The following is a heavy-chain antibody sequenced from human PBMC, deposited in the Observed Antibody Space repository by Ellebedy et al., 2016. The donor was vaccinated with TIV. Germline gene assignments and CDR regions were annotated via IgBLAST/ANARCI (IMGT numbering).Heavy chain of an antibody. CDR3: ARAAGESPAVAGLPDVSDI. V-gene: IGHV4-61*01. J-gene: IGHJ3*02. CDR2: IRYSGST. CDR1: GDSVSGDSVNSYY. D-gene: IGHD6-19*01. Sequence: SETLSLTCTVSGDSVSGDSVNSYYWSWIRQSPVKGLEWIGYIRYSGSTNSNPSLKSRVTISIDTSKNQFSLKLSAVTAADTAVYYCARAAGESPAVAGLPDVSDIWGQGTMVTVSS.